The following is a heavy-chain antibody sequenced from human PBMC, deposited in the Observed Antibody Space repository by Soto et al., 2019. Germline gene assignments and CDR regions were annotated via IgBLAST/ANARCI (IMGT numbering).Heavy chain of an antibody. D-gene: IGHD3-10*01. J-gene: IGHJ4*02. CDR1: GYTFTNYA. V-gene: IGHV1-18*01. CDR2: ISAYNGNT. Sequence: QVQLVQSGAKVKKPGASVKVSCKASGYTFTNYAISWVRQAPGQGLEWMGWISAYNGNTNYAQKLQGRVTMTTDTSTSSASMELRSLRSDDTAVYYCARAWFGDFVYYFDYWGQGTLVTVSS. CDR3: ARAWFGDFVYYFDY.